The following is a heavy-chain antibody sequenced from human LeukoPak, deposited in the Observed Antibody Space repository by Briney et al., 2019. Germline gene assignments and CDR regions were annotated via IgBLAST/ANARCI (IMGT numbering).Heavy chain of an antibody. Sequence: GGSLRLSCAASGFTFSSYWMHWVRQAPGKGLVWVSRIHSDGTSTSYADSVKGRFTISRDNAKNMLYLQMNGLRAEDTAVYYCARGGSGCFDYWGQGTPVTVSS. CDR2: IHSDGTST. CDR3: ARGGSGCFDY. D-gene: IGHD6-19*01. V-gene: IGHV3-74*01. CDR1: GFTFSSYW. J-gene: IGHJ4*02.